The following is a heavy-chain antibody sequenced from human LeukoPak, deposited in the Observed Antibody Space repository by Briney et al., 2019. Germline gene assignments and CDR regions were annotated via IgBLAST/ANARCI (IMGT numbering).Heavy chain of an antibody. CDR2: INHSGST. D-gene: IGHD2-2*01. J-gene: IGHJ1*01. CDR3: ARGGGRYCSSTSCYRMYFQH. Sequence: SETLSLTCAVYGGSFSGYYRSWIRQPPGKGLEWIGEINHSGSTNYNPSLKSRVTISVDTSKNQFSLKLSSVTAADTAVYYCARGGGRYCSSTSCYRMYFQHWGQGTLVTVSS. V-gene: IGHV4-34*01. CDR1: GGSFSGYY.